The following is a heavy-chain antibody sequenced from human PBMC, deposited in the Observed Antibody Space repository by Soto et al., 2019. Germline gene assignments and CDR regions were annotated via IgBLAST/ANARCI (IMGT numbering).Heavy chain of an antibody. J-gene: IGHJ4*02. CDR2: IKSKTSGGTT. V-gene: IGHV3-15*07. CDR1: GFTFSNAW. Sequence: PGGSLRLSCAASGFTFSNAWMNWVRQAPGKGLEWVGRIKSKTSGGTTDYAAPVKGRFTISRDDSKNTLYLQMNSLETEDTAVYYCTTDQPPTGDRCPGSGYFDDWGLGTLVTVSS. D-gene: IGHD2-21*01. CDR3: TTDQPPTGDRCPGSGYFDD.